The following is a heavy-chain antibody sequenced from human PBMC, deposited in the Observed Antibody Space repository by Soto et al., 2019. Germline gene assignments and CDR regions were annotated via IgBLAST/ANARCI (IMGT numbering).Heavy chain of an antibody. Sequence: GGSLRLSCVSSCFMFSNYGMHWVRQAPGKGLEWVAIIWYDGSNKYYADSVKGRFTISRDNSRNTVYLQMNSLRAEDTAMYYCAAGEPLNYRGQGTLVTVSS. V-gene: IGHV3-33*01. CDR1: CFMFSNYG. CDR2: IWYDGSNK. J-gene: IGHJ4*02. D-gene: IGHD1-26*01. CDR3: AAGEPLNY.